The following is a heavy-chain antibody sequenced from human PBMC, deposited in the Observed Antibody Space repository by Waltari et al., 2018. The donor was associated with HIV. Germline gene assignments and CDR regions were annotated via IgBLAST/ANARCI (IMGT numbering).Heavy chain of an antibody. V-gene: IGHV3-7*01. CDR1: GFSFNTYW. CDR2: IKGDGSEK. J-gene: IGHJ4*02. Sequence: EVQLVQSGGGLVQPGGSLTVACAASGFSFNTYWMSWIRQAPGKVLEWVANIKGDGSEKYYVDSLEGRFTISRDNAENSVYLQMNSLGAEDTAVYYCARFFLGRPELDFDYWGQGTLVTVSS. D-gene: IGHD1-7*01. CDR3: ARFFLGRPELDFDY.